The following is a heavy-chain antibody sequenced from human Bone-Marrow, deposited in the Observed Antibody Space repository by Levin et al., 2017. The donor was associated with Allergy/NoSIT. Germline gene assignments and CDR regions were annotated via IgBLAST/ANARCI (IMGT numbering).Heavy chain of an antibody. CDR3: ARGEKNTIRTFDY. CDR2: INSDGSAM. CDR1: GFTFGTYW. J-gene: IGHJ4*02. Sequence: SGGSLRLSCVGSGFTFGTYWMYWIRQVPGKGLVWVSRINSDGSAMLYADFVKGRFSVSRDDAKRTLYLQMDNLRVEDTALYYCARGEKNTIRTFDYWGQGTLVTVSS. V-gene: IGHV3-74*01. D-gene: IGHD2/OR15-2a*01.